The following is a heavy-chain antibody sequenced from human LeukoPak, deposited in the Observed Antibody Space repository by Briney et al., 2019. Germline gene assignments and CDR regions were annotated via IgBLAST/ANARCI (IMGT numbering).Heavy chain of an antibody. D-gene: IGHD3-22*01. CDR2: ISYDGSNK. J-gene: IGHJ3*02. Sequence: GGSLRLSCAASGFTFSSYAMHWVRQAPGKGLEWVAVISYDGSNKYYADSVKGRFTISRDNSKNTLYLQMNSLRAEDTAVYYCTRGRDSSGYYYTPDAFDIWGQGTMVTVSS. CDR3: TRGRDSSGYYYTPDAFDI. CDR1: GFTFSSYA. V-gene: IGHV3-30*04.